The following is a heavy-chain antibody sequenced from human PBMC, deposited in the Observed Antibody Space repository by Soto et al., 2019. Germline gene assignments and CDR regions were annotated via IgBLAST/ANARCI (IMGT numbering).Heavy chain of an antibody. CDR2: ISSGGGYK. J-gene: IGHJ4*02. CDR3: VKYLTTVVTG. V-gene: IGHV3-23*01. CDR1: GFSFRSHA. D-gene: IGHD4-4*01. Sequence: GGSLRLSCAGSGFSFRSHAMSWVRQAPGKGLEWVSAISSGGGYKHYAASVEGRFTISRDDSKATLYLQMNSLRAEDTAMYYCVKYLTTVVTGWGQGSLVTVSS.